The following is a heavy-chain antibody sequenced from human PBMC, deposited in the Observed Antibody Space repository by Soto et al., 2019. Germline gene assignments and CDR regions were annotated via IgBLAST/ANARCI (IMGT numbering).Heavy chain of an antibody. CDR2: INHSGST. CDR3: ARAVTLDY. V-gene: IGHV4-34*01. Sequence: SETLSLTCAVYVGSFSGYYWSWIRQPPGKGLEWIGEINHSGSTNYNPSLKSRVTISVDTSKNQFSLKLSSVTAADTAVYYCARAVTLDYWGQGTLVTVSS. D-gene: IGHD4-17*01. J-gene: IGHJ4*02. CDR1: VGSFSGYY.